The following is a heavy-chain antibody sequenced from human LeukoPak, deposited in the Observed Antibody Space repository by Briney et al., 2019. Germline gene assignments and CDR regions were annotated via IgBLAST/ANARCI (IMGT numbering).Heavy chain of an antibody. D-gene: IGHD5-24*01. CDR3: AREMATIITTGNDAFDI. J-gene: IGHJ3*02. CDR1: GGSFSGYY. CDR2: ISHSGST. V-gene: IGHV4-34*01. Sequence: PSETLSLTCAVYGGSFSGYYWSWIRQPPGKGLEWIGEISHSGSTNYNPSLKSRVTISVDTSKNQFSLKLSSVTAADTAVYYCAREMATIITTGNDAFDIWGQGTMVTVSS.